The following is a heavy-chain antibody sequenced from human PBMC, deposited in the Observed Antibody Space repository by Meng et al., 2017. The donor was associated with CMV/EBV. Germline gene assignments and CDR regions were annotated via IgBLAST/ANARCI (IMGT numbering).Heavy chain of an antibody. J-gene: IGHJ3*01. CDR3: TRDPSPVIVVESGAMYYDALDF. D-gene: IGHD2-2*01. CDR2: IKEDGNEK. Sequence: GESLKISCAASGFTISDYYMSWIRQAPGKGLEWVANIKEDGNEKNYVDSVRGRFSISRDNAKSSLHLQMNNLRAEDTAVYYCTRDPSPVIVVESGAMYYDALDFWGQGTMVTVSS. V-gene: IGHV3-7*01. CDR1: GFTISDYY.